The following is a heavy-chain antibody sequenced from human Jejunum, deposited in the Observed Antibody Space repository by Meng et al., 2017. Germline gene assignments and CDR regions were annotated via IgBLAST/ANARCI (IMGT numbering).Heavy chain of an antibody. Sequence: VSLPESLPRLVKPPQTLSLTCTVSGGSMNSAGHYWSWIRQDPGKGLEWIGYIHYSGGTYYNPSLKSRVTISVDTSKNQFSLKLNSVSAADTAVYYCARATAGNSEYFQNWGQGTLVTVSS. CDR2: IHYSGGT. J-gene: IGHJ1*01. CDR3: ARATAGNSEYFQN. D-gene: IGHD4-23*01. CDR1: GGSMNSAGHY. V-gene: IGHV4-31*03.